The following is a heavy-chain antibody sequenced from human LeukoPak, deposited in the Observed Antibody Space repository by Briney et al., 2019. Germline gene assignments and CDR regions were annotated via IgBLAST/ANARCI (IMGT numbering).Heavy chain of an antibody. CDR2: MQSTGNS. CDR3: ARDKQHSYGRYFDH. CDR1: GGSVSTYH. J-gene: IGHJ4*02. D-gene: IGHD5-18*01. Sequence: SETLSLTCSVSGGSVSTYHWNWIRKPPGKGLEWIGYMQSTGNSKYSPSLKSRVAIFVDTSKNQVVLNLNSVTAADTAVYYCARDKQHSYGRYFDHWGQGMLVTVSS. V-gene: IGHV4-59*02.